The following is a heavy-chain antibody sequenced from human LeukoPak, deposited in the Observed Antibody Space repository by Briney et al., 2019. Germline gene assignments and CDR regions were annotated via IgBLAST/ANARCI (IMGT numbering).Heavy chain of an antibody. V-gene: IGHV3-23*01. Sequence: TGGFLRLSCAASGFIFSSFAMSWVRQAPGKGLEWVSAISGSGGSTYYADSVKGRFTISRDNSKNTLYLQMNSLRAEDTAVYYCAKGPTYYDFWSGLLSYWGQGTLVTVSS. J-gene: IGHJ4*02. CDR1: GFIFSSFA. D-gene: IGHD3-3*01. CDR2: ISGSGGST. CDR3: AKGPTYYDFWSGLLSY.